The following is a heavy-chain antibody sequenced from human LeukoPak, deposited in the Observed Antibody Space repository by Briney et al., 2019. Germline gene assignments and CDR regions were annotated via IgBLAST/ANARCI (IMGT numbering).Heavy chain of an antibody. V-gene: IGHV3-30*03. CDR2: ISYDGSNK. J-gene: IGHJ4*02. CDR1: GFPFSSYG. D-gene: IGHD2-15*01. CDR3: ARDYPPYCSGGSCYFDYFDY. Sequence: QSGGSVRLSCAASGFPFSSYGMHWVPQAPGKGLEWVAVISYDGSNKYYADSVKGRFTISRDNSKNTLYLQMNSLRAEDTAVYYCARDYPPYCSGGSCYFDYFDYWGQGTLVTVSS.